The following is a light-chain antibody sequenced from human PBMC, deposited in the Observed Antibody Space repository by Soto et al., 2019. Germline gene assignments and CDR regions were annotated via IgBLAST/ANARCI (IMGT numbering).Light chain of an antibody. CDR2: DAS. Sequence: EIVLTQSPATLSLSPGERATLSCRASQSVSSYLAWYQQKPGQAPRLLIYDASKRVTGIPARFSGSGSGTDFILTISSLEPEDFAVYYCQQRSNWLLTFGGGTKVEIK. CDR1: QSVSSY. J-gene: IGKJ4*01. V-gene: IGKV3-11*01. CDR3: QQRSNWLLT.